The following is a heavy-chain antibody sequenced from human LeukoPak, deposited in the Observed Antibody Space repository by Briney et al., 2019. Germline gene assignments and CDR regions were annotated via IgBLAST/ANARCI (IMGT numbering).Heavy chain of an antibody. CDR1: GYTFTSYG. J-gene: IGHJ4*02. D-gene: IGHD2-15*01. V-gene: IGHV1-18*01. CDR2: ISAYNGNT. CDR3: ARDGSKYCSGGSCYSTY. Sequence: ASVKVSCKASGYTFTSYGISWVRQAPGQGLEWMGWISAYNGNTNYAQKLQGRVTMTTDTSTSTAYMELRSLRSDDTAVYYCARDGSKYCSGGSCYSTYWGQGTLVTVSS.